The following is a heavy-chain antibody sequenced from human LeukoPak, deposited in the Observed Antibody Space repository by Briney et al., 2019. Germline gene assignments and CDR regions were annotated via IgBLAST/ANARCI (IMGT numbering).Heavy chain of an antibody. CDR2: IYYSGST. CDR3: AGAVPAATGWFDP. D-gene: IGHD2-2*01. Sequence: SQTLSLTCTVSGGSISSGGYYWSWIRQHPGKGLEWIGYIYYSGSTYYNPSLKSRVTISVDTSKNQFSLKLSSVTAADTAVYYCAGAVPAATGWFDPWGQGTLVTVSS. V-gene: IGHV4-31*03. CDR1: GGSISSGGYY. J-gene: IGHJ5*02.